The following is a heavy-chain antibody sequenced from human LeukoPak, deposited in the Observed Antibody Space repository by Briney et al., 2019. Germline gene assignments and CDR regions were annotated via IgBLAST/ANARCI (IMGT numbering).Heavy chain of an antibody. Sequence: ASVKVSCKASGYTFTDYDINWVRQATGQGLEWMGWMNPNSGNTGYTQKFQGRVTVTRNTSISTAYMELSSLRPEDTAVYYCARAELRYFDWPPGDYWGQGTLVTVSS. CDR1: GYTFTDYD. CDR3: ARAELRYFDWPPGDY. J-gene: IGHJ4*02. CDR2: MNPNSGNT. V-gene: IGHV1-8*01. D-gene: IGHD3-9*01.